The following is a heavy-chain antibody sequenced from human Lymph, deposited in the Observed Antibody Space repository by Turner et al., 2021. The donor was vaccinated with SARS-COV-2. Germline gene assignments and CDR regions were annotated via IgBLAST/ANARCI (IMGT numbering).Heavy chain of an antibody. J-gene: IGHJ4*02. CDR1: RFTFSSYG. CDR2: IWYDGSNK. V-gene: IGHV3-33*01. Sequence: VQLVESGGGVVQPGGSLRLSCAASRFTFSSYGMHWVRQAPGKGLEWVAFIWYDGSNKYYADSVKGRFTISRDNSKNTLYLQMNSLRAEDTAVYYCARGIYDSGGYLSYYFDYWGQGTLVTVSS. CDR3: ARGIYDSGGYLSYYFDY. D-gene: IGHD3-22*01.